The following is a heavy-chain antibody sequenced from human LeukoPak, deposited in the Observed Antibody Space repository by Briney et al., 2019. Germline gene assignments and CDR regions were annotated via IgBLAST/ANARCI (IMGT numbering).Heavy chain of an antibody. D-gene: IGHD6-13*01. CDR3: ARVLAADFYYYYYMDV. Sequence: PSETLSLTCAVYGGSFSGYYWSWVRQPPGKGLEWIGSIYYSGSTYYNPSLKSRVTISVDTSKNQFSLKLSSVTAADTAVYYCARVLAADFYYYYYMDVWGKGTTVTVSS. CDR2: IYYSGST. V-gene: IGHV4-34*01. J-gene: IGHJ6*03. CDR1: GGSFSGYY.